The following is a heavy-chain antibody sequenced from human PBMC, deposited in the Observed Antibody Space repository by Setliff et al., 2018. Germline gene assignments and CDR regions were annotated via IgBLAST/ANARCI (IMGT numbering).Heavy chain of an antibody. CDR2: IYIGGSA. CDR3: AREVGTSTSSDAFDV. Sequence: SETLSLTCTVSGGSINSYYWSWIRQPAGKGLEWIGHIYIGGSANYNPSLKSRVTMSIDTSKNQFSLHLTSVTAADTAVYYCAREVGTSTSSDAFDVWGQGMMVTVSS. J-gene: IGHJ3*01. V-gene: IGHV4-4*07. D-gene: IGHD1-26*01. CDR1: GGSINSYY.